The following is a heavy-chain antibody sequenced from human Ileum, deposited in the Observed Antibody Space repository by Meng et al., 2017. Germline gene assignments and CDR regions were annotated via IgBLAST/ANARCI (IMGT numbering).Heavy chain of an antibody. V-gene: IGHV3-30*04. J-gene: IGHJ5*02. CDR1: GFTFSSYA. D-gene: IGHD3-10*01. CDR2: ISYDGSNK. Sequence: GESLKISCAASGFTFSSYAMHWVRQAPGKGLEWVAVISYDGSNKYYADSVKGRFTISRDNSKNTLYLQMNSLRAEDTAVYYCARSMVRGVLCWFDPWGQGTLVTVSS. CDR3: ARSMVRGVLCWFDP.